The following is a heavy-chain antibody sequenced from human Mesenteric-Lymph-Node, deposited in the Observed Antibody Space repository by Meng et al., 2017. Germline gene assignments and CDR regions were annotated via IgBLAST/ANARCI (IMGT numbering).Heavy chain of an antibody. CDR1: GGSISSSNW. CDR2: IYHSGIT. CDR3: ARDPTGGEDHQRV. V-gene: IGHV4-4*02. Sequence: GLRQGVGPGLVKPSGTLSLTCAVFGGSISSSNWWSWVRQPPGKGLEWIGKIYHSGITIYNPSLKSRVTMSVDNSKNQFSLKLNSMTAADTAVYYCARDPTGGEDHQRVWGQGTLVTVSS. D-gene: IGHD1-14*01. J-gene: IGHJ4*02.